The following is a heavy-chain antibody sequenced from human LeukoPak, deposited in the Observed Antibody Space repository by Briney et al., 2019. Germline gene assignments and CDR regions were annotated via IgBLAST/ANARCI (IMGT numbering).Heavy chain of an antibody. D-gene: IGHD2-2*01. CDR1: GGTFSSYA. CDR3: ARGKDIVVVPAAMPASYYYYGMDV. CDR2: IIPILGTA. V-gene: IGHV1-69*13. J-gene: IGHJ6*04. Sequence: SVKVSCKASGGTFSSYAISWVRQAPGQGLEWMGGIIPILGTANYAQKFQGRVTITADESTSTAYMELSSLRSEDTAVYYCARGKDIVVVPAAMPASYYYYGMDVWGKGTTVTVSS.